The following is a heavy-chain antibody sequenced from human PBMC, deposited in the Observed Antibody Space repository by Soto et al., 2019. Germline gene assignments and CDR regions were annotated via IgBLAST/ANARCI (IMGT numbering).Heavy chain of an antibody. V-gene: IGHV3-48*02. Sequence: SGGSLRLSCAASGFTFSSYSMNWVRQAPGKGLEWVSYISSSSSTIYYADSVKGRFTISRDNAKNSLYLQMNSLRDEDTAVYYCARFEVLSSGYYYYYYGMDVWGQGPTVTVSS. D-gene: IGHD3-22*01. CDR2: ISSSSSTI. CDR3: ARFEVLSSGYYYYYYGMDV. J-gene: IGHJ6*02. CDR1: GFTFSSYS.